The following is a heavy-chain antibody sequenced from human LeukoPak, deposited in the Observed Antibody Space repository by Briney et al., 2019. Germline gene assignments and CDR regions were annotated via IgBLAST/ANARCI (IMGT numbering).Heavy chain of an antibody. D-gene: IGHD1-26*01. CDR2: IWYDGSNE. CDR1: GFTFNTYG. Sequence: GRSLRLSCAASGFTFNTYGMHWVRQALGKGLEWVAIIWYDGSNENYADSVKGRFTISRDNSKNTLYLQMNSLRAEDTAMYYCVRGSPLGATTNWLDPWGQGTLVTVSS. V-gene: IGHV3-33*01. CDR3: VRGSPLGATTNWLDP. J-gene: IGHJ5*02.